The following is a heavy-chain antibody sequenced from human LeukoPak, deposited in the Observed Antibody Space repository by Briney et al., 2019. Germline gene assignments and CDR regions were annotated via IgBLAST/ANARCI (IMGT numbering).Heavy chain of an antibody. D-gene: IGHD2-2*01. Sequence: ASVKVSCKASGYTFTGYYMHWVRQAPGQGLEWMGWINPNSGGTNYAQKFQGWVTMTRDTSISTAYMELSRLRSDDTAVYYCARGGGYCSSTSCSMDWFDPWGQGTLVTVSS. CDR1: GYTFTGYY. V-gene: IGHV1-2*04. CDR2: INPNSGGT. J-gene: IGHJ5*02. CDR3: ARGGGYCSSTSCSMDWFDP.